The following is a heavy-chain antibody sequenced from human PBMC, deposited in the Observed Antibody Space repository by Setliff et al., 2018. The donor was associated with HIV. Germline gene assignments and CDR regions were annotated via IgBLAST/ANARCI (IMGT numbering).Heavy chain of an antibody. V-gene: IGHV3-7*01. CDR2: IKQDGSEK. D-gene: IGHD6-19*01. CDR3: ARDPGSGWYVNRYLDY. Sequence: GGSLRLSCAASGFTFSNYGMYWVRQAPGKGLEWVANIKQDGSEKYYVESVKGRFTISRDNANNSLYLQMNSLRAEDTAVYYCARDPGSGWYVNRYLDYWGQGTLVTVSS. CDR1: GFTFSNYG. J-gene: IGHJ4*02.